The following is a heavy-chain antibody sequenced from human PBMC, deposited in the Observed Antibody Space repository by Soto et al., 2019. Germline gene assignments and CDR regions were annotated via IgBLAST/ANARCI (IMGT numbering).Heavy chain of an antibody. CDR3: ARMYYECWRGYYQNWFDP. Sequence: QVQLVQSGAEVKKPGASVKVSCKASGYTFTSYGISWVRQAPGQGREWMGLISAYNVNKNYAHKLQGRVTMTTDTYTSTAYKVMRSMRYDDTAVYYGARMYYECWRGYYQNWFDPWGQGTLVTVSS. V-gene: IGHV1-18*01. CDR1: GYTFTSYG. CDR2: ISAYNVNK. D-gene: IGHD3-3*01. J-gene: IGHJ5*02.